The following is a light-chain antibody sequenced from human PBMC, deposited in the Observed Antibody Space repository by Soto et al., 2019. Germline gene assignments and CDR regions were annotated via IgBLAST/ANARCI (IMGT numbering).Light chain of an antibody. CDR3: QQSYSTPQT. CDR1: QSISSY. V-gene: IGKV1-39*01. CDR2: AAS. J-gene: IGKJ3*01. Sequence: DIQMTQSPSSLSASVGDRVTITCRASQSISSYLNWYQQKPGKAPKLLIYAASSLQSGVPSRFTGSGSGTDFTPTISSLQPEDFATYYCQQSYSTPQTFGPGTKVDIK.